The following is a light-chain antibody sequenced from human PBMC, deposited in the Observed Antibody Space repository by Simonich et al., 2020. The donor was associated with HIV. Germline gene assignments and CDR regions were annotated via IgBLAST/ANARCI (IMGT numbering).Light chain of an antibody. J-gene: IGLJ3*02. CDR3: ISYTTSTTWV. CDR2: DVS. Sequence: QSALTQPASVSGSPGQSITISCTGTSSDVGGYNYVSWYQQHPGKAPKLMIYDVSKRPSGVYSRFSGSKSGNTASLTISGLQAEDEADYYCISYTTSTTWVFGGGTKLTVL. CDR1: SSDVGGYNY. V-gene: IGLV2-14*01.